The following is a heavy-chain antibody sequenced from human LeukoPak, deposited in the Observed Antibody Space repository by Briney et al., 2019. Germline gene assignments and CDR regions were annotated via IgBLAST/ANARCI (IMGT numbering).Heavy chain of an antibody. CDR2: ISANGGGT. V-gene: IGHV3-23*01. Sequence: GGSLRLSCEASGFTFSSYAMTWVRQAPGKGLEWVSAISANGGGTYYAVSVKGRFTISRDNSKNTLYLQMNSLRAEDTAVYYCAKGSSPFDYWGQGTLVTVSS. D-gene: IGHD6-13*01. CDR1: GFTFSSYA. CDR3: AKGSSPFDY. J-gene: IGHJ4*02.